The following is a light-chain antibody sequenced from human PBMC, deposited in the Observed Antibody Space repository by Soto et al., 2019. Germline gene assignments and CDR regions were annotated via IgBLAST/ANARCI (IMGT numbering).Light chain of an antibody. CDR3: QQGHNWPLT. J-gene: IGKJ2*01. V-gene: IGKV3-15*01. CDR2: SAS. Sequence: EIVMTQSPATLSVSPGERATLSCRASQSISTELAWYQQKPGQPPRLHIYSASTRATGVPARFTGSGSGSEFTLTISGLQSEDFAVYYCQQGHNWPLTFGQGTRLGI. CDR1: QSISTE.